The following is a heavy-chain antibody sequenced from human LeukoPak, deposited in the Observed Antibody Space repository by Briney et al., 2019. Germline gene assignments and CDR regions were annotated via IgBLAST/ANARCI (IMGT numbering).Heavy chain of an antibody. CDR3: ARGYFDSRGYSNPFDY. CDR2: IYHTGST. Sequence: PSETLSLTCTVSGASISSSYWSWIRQSPGKGLERIGYIYHTGSTNYNPSLESRVTISVDRSKNQFSLKLTSVTAADTAVYYCARGYFDSRGYSNPFDYWGQGALVIVSS. V-gene: IGHV4-59*01. CDR1: GASISSSY. D-gene: IGHD3-22*01. J-gene: IGHJ4*02.